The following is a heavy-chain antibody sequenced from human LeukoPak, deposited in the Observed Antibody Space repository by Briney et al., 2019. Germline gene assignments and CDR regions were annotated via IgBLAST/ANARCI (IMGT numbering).Heavy chain of an antibody. CDR2: ITLYGDDI. CDR1: GDSLDISA. J-gene: IGHJ5*02. D-gene: IGHD6-13*01. Sequence: GGSLRLSCVFSGDSLDISALSWVRQAPEKGLEWISSITLYGDDIDSADSMKGRFTISRDNAKNSLYLQIHSLRGEDTALYYCARDEGGIGSSNWFVSKAEIPYWFDPWGQGTLVTVSS. V-gene: IGHV3-21*01. CDR3: ARDEGGIGSSNWFVSKAEIPYWFDP.